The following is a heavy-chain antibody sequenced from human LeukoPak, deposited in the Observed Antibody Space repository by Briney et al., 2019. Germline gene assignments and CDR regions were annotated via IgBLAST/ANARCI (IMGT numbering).Heavy chain of an antibody. V-gene: IGHV1-2*04. CDR3: ARGPSYGDYGGWYFDL. J-gene: IGHJ2*01. CDR1: GYTFTGYY. CDR2: INPNSGGT. Sequence: GASVKVSCKASGYTFTGYYMHWVRQAPGQGLEWMGWINPNSGGTNYAQKFQGWVTMTRDTSISTAYMELSRLRSDDTAVYYCARGPSYGDYGGWYFDLWGRGTLVTVSS. D-gene: IGHD4-17*01.